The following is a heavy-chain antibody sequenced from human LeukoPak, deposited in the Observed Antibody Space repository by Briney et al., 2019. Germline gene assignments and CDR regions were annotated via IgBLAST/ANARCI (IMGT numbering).Heavy chain of an antibody. D-gene: IGHD5-12*01. V-gene: IGHV3-21*01. Sequence: GSLTLSCAASGFTFSSYSMKWLGPAPGQERKGVSSISISSSYRYYADSVKGRFTISRDNANNSLYVQMNMLRAEDTAVYYCARDIRSGYPFDYWGQGTLVTVSS. CDR2: ISISSSYR. J-gene: IGHJ4*02. CDR3: ARDIRSGYPFDY. CDR1: GFTFSSYS.